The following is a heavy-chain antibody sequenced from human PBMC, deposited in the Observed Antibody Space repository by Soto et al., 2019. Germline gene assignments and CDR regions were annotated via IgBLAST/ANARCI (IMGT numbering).Heavy chain of an antibody. CDR3: AKHAGSGSYYSVRSGGHFDY. D-gene: IGHD3-10*01. CDR1: GFTFDNYG. CDR2: ISFDGRNT. J-gene: IGHJ4*02. V-gene: IGHV3-30*18. Sequence: QVQLVESGGGVVQPGRSLRLSCAASGFTFDNYGMHWVRQAPGKGLEWVVVISFDGRNTYYADSVKGRFTISSDNSKNLLCLRMSRLRAEDTVVYYCAKHAGSGSYYSVRSGGHFDYWGQGTLVTVFS.